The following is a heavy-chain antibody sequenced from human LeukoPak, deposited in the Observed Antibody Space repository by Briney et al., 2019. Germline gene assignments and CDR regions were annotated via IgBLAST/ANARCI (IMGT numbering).Heavy chain of an antibody. CDR2: IYGGGST. J-gene: IGHJ1*01. CDR1: GFAVSNNY. V-gene: IGHV3-53*04. D-gene: IGHD3-22*01. CDR3: ARAYDSSGYWPEYFHH. Sequence: GGSLRLSCAASGFAVSNNYMSWVRQAPGKGLEWVSIIYGGGSTYYADSVSGRFTISRHNSKNTLFLQMNSLRTEDTAVYYCARAYDSSGYWPEYFHHWGQGTLVTVSS.